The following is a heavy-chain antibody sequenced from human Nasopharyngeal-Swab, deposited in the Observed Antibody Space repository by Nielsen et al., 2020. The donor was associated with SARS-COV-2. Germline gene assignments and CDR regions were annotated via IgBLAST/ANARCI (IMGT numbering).Heavy chain of an antibody. CDR1: GFSFSNSP. D-gene: IGHD3-16*01. J-gene: IGHJ4*02. CDR2: ISCDGSNE. Sequence: GGSLRLSCAASGFSFSNSPMYWVRQAPGKGLEGVAVISCDGSNEYYADSVKGRFTISRDNSQNTLFLQMSSLKTDDTAVYYCAKGAPGPLDHWGQGALVTVSS. CDR3: AKGAPGPLDH. V-gene: IGHV3-30-3*01.